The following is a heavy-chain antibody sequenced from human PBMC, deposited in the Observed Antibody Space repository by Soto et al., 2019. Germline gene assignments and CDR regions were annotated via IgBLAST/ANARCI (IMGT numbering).Heavy chain of an antibody. CDR2: IYHSGST. CDR1: GGYISIGGYT. V-gene: IGHV4-30-2*01. D-gene: IGHD1-7*01. J-gene: IGHJ5*02. CDR3: ARCSSPGLTGTTSIDP. Sequence: TSETLSLTCAVSGGYISIGGYTWSWIRQPPGKGLEWIGYIYHSGSTYYNPSLKSRVTISVDRSKNQFSLKLSSVTAADTAVYFCARCSSPGLTGTTSIDPWGQGTLVTVSS.